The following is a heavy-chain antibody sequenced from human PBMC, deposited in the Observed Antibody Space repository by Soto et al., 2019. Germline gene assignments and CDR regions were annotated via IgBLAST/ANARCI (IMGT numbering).Heavy chain of an antibody. Sequence: ASVKVSCKASGYTFTSYDINWVRQATGQGLEWMGWMNPNSGNTGYAQKFQGRVTMTRNTSISTAYMELSSLRSEDTAVYYCAKDPQVGGWYVWYFDYWGQGTLVTVSS. D-gene: IGHD6-19*01. CDR1: GYTFTSYD. J-gene: IGHJ4*02. CDR2: MNPNSGNT. V-gene: IGHV1-8*01. CDR3: AKDPQVGGWYVWYFDY.